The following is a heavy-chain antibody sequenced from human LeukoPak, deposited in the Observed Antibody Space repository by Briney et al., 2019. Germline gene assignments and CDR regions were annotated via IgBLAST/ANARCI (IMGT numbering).Heavy chain of an antibody. J-gene: IGHJ4*02. CDR3: ARGPPLDD. CDR1: GGSFSGYY. CDR2: INHGGST. Sequence: SETLSLTCDVSGGSFSGYYWSWIRQPPRKGLEWIGQINHGGSTNYNPSLKSRVTISVDTSRNKFSLRLSSVTAADTAAYYCARGPPLDDWGQGTLVTVSS. V-gene: IGHV4-34*01.